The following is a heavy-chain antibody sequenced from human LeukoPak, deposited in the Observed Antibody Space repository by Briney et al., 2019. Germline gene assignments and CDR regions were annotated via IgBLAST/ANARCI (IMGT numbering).Heavy chain of an antibody. CDR1: GYTFTSYD. D-gene: IGHD5-24*01. CDR2: MNPNSGNT. J-gene: IGHJ5*02. V-gene: IGHV1-8*03. CDR3: ARDNSVRDEAWWFNP. Sequence: ASVKVSCKASGYTFTSYDINWVRQATGQGLEWMGWMNPNSGNTGYAQEFQGRVTITRNTSISTAYMELSSLRSEDTAVYYCARDNSVRDEAWWFNPWGQGTLVTVSS.